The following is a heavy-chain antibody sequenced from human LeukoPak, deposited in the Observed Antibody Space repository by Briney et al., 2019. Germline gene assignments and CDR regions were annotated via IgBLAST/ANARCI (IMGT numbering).Heavy chain of an antibody. D-gene: IGHD5-12*01. V-gene: IGHV4-30-2*01. CDR2: IYHSGST. J-gene: IGHJ4*02. CDR1: GGAISSGTNS. CDR3: ARGRGAFIFDF. Sequence: SETLSLTCGVSGGAISSGTNSWSWIREPPGKGLEWIGYIYHSGSTHYNPSLKSRLTISVDRSKNQFSLKLRSVTAADTAVYYCARGRGAFIFDFWGQGTLVTVSS.